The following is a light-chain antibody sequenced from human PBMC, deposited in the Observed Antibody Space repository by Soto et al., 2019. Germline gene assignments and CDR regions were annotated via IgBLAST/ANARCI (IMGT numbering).Light chain of an antibody. Sequence: QSVLTQPPSVSGAPRQSVTIPCTGSRSNIGSGFDVHWYQQVPGTAPKLLIFGNNNRPSGVPDRFSGSKSGSSASLAIAGLQAEDEADYFCQSYDNSLRVLFGGGTKL. CDR3: QSYDNSLRVL. CDR2: GNN. CDR1: RSNIGSGFD. V-gene: IGLV1-40*01. J-gene: IGLJ2*01.